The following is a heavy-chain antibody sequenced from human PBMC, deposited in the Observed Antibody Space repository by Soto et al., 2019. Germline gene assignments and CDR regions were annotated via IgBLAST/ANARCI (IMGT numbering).Heavy chain of an antibody. CDR1: GFTFSSHW. CDR2: INSDGSST. J-gene: IGHJ4*02. D-gene: IGHD2-15*01. Sequence: HPGGSLRLSCAASGFTFSSHWMYWVRLAPGKGLMWVSRINSDGSSTSYAESLKGRFTISRDNAKNKVFLQMNSLRAEDKAVYYCERGVTDTPGYWHWGRRVQVTVPS. V-gene: IGHV3-74*01. CDR3: ERGVTDTPGYWH.